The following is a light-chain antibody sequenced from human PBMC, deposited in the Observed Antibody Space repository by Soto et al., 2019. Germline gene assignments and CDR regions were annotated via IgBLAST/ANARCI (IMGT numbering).Light chain of an antibody. CDR2: DAS. V-gene: IGKV1-13*02. Sequence: AIQLTQSPSSLSASVGDRVTITCRASQDISSLLAWYQQKPGKAPKLIIYDASTLESGVPSRFSGRGSGTECTLTISSLQPDDVATYYCQQYHTDVYTLGGGTKVDIK. CDR3: QQYHTDVYT. J-gene: IGKJ4*01. CDR1: QDISSL.